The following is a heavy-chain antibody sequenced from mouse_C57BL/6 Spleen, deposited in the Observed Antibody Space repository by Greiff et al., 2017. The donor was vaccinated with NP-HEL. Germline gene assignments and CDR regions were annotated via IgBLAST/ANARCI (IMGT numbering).Heavy chain of an antibody. V-gene: IGHV3-6*01. D-gene: IGHD1-1*01. CDR1: GYSITSGYY. CDR3: ARYYYGYYAMDY. Sequence: DVKLQESGPGLVKPSQSLSLTCSVTGYSITSGYYWNWIRQFPGNKLEWMGYISYDGSNNYNPSLKNRISITRDTSKNQFFLKLNSVTTEDTATYYCARYYYGYYAMDYWGQGTSVTVSS. J-gene: IGHJ4*01. CDR2: ISYDGSN.